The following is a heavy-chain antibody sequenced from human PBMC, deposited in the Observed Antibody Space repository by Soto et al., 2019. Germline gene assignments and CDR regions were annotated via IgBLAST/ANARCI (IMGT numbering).Heavy chain of an antibody. Sequence: GESLKISCKGSGYSFTSYWISWVRQMPGKGLEWMGRIDPSDSYTNYSPSLQGHVTISADKSISTAYLQWSSLKASDSAMYYCARQPYSSSWYGAFDIWGQGTMVTVSS. CDR1: GYSFTSYW. CDR2: IDPSDSYT. D-gene: IGHD6-13*01. J-gene: IGHJ3*02. CDR3: ARQPYSSSWYGAFDI. V-gene: IGHV5-10-1*01.